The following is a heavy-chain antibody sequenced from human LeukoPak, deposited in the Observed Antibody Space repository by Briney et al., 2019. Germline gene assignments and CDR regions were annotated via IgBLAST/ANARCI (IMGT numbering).Heavy chain of an antibody. D-gene: IGHD4-23*01. Sequence: GGSLRLSCAASAFTFSTSWMSWVRQAPGKGLEWVANIREDGGEINYVDSVKGRFTISRDNAHNSLFLHMSSLRVEDTAIYYCAKDRGYSTFDYWGKGTLVTVSS. CDR1: AFTFSTSW. V-gene: IGHV3-7*01. CDR3: AKDRGYSTFDY. CDR2: IREDGGEI. J-gene: IGHJ4*02.